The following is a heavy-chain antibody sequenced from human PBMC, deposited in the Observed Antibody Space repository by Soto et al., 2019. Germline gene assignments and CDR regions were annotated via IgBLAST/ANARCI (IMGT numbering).Heavy chain of an antibody. J-gene: IGHJ4*02. CDR1: GFTFSDYY. CDR2: ISSSSSYT. CDR3: ASLAKVRGVYYFDY. D-gene: IGHD3-10*01. Sequence: PGGSLRLSCAASGFTFSDYYMSWIRQAPGKGLEWVSYISSSSSYTNYADSVKGRFTISRDNAKNSLYLQMNSLRAEDTAVYYCASLAKVRGVYYFDYWGQGTLVTVSS. V-gene: IGHV3-11*06.